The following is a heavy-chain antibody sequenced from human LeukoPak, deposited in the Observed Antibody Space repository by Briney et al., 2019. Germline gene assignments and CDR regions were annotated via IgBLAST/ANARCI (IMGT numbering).Heavy chain of an antibody. Sequence: ASVKVSCKVSGYTLTELSTHWVRQAPGKGLEWMGGFDPEDGETIYAQKFQGRVTMTEDTSTDTAYMELSSLRSEDTAVYYCATHYDSSGYPFDYWGQGTLVTVSS. CDR1: GYTLTELS. V-gene: IGHV1-24*01. J-gene: IGHJ4*02. CDR3: ATHYDSSGYPFDY. CDR2: FDPEDGET. D-gene: IGHD3-22*01.